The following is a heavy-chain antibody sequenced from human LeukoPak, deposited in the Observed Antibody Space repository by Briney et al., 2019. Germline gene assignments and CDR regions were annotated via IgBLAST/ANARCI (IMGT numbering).Heavy chain of an antibody. CDR2: IYYSGST. CDR1: GGSISSYY. J-gene: IGHJ4*02. V-gene: IGHV4-59*12. D-gene: IGHD6-19*01. Sequence: SETLSLTCTVSGGSISSYYWSWIRQPPGKGLEWIGYIYYSGSTNYNPSLKSRVTISVDTSKNQFSLKLSSVTAADTAVYYCARDRGSSGWFFDYWGQGTLVTVSS. CDR3: ARDRGSSGWFFDY.